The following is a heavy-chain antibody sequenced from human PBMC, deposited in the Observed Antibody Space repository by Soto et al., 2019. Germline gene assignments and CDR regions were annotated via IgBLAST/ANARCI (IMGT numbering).Heavy chain of an antibody. Sequence: TVGSLRLSCAVSAFTVSSNYMSWVRQAPGKGLEWVSIIYSGGTTYYADSVKGRFTISRDNSNHSMSLQMNSLRAEDTAVYYCASRVWVGRGYIDYWGQGTLVTVSS. V-gene: IGHV3-66*01. CDR3: ASRVWVGRGYIDY. J-gene: IGHJ4*02. CDR2: IYSGGTT. CDR1: AFTVSSNY. D-gene: IGHD3-22*01.